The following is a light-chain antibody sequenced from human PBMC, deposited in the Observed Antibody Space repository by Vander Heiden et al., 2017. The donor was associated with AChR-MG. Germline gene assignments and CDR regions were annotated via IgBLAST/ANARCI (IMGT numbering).Light chain of an antibody. J-gene: IGKJ4*01. V-gene: IGKV3-20*01. Sequence: DTVLTQSPGTLSVSPGDPVTLSCRASQSINGAYLGWYQQRRGQAPRLVIYAASRRASGIPDRFSGSGYGTEFSLTISRVEPEDFAVFYCQHWIDDDESLTFGGGTKVEMK. CDR1: QSINGAY. CDR2: AAS. CDR3: QHWIDDDESLT.